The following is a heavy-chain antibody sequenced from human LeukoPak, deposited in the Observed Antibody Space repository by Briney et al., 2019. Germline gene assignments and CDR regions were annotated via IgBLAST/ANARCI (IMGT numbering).Heavy chain of an antibody. Sequence: GGSLRLSCAASGFTFSSYWMHWVRQAPGKGLVWVSRINSDGSSTSYADSVKGRLTISRDNAKNTLFLQMNSLRAEDTAVYYCARDEKIVGASGQDYWGQGTLVTVSS. D-gene: IGHD1-26*01. CDR2: INSDGSST. V-gene: IGHV3-74*01. CDR1: GFTFSSYW. J-gene: IGHJ4*02. CDR3: ARDEKIVGASGQDY.